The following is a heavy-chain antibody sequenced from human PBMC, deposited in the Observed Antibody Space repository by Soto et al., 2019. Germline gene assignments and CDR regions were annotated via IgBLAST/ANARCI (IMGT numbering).Heavy chain of an antibody. D-gene: IGHD2-8*01. V-gene: IGHV1-2*04. Sequence: ASVKVSCKASGYSFTDYHIHWVRQAPGQGLEWLGRINPKGGGTSTAQKFQGWVTMTTDTSISTASMELTRLTSDDTAIYYCARGDSTDCSNGVCSFFYNHDMDVWGQGTTVTVSS. CDR3: ARGDSTDCSNGVCSFFYNHDMDV. CDR1: GYSFTDYH. J-gene: IGHJ6*02. CDR2: INPKGGGT.